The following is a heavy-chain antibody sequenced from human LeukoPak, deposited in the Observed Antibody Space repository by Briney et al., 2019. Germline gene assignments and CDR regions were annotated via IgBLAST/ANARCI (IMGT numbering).Heavy chain of an antibody. D-gene: IGHD1-26*01. CDR3: ASLIVGATTRDAFDI. CDR2: LYPSGSS. Sequence: SETLSLTCTVSGGSFSDYYWSWIRQSAGKGLEWIGRLYPSGSSNYNPSLKSRLTISVDTSKNQFSLKLSSVTAAGTAVYYCASLIVGATTRDAFDIWGQGTMVTVSS. J-gene: IGHJ3*02. CDR1: GGSFSDYY. V-gene: IGHV4-4*07.